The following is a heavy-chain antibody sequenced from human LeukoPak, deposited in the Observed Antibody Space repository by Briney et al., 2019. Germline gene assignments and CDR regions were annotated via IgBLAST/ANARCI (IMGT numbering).Heavy chain of an antibody. D-gene: IGHD3-3*01. V-gene: IGHV4-34*01. CDR2: INHSEST. CDR1: GGSLSGYY. CDR3: ARGPSRGVVRSNYGMDV. Sequence: SETLSLTCAVYGGSLSGYYWSWIRQPPGKGLEWIGEINHSESTNYNPSLKSRVTISVDTSKNQFSLKLSSVTAADTAVYYCARGPSRGVVRSNYGMDVWGQGTTVTVSS. J-gene: IGHJ6*02.